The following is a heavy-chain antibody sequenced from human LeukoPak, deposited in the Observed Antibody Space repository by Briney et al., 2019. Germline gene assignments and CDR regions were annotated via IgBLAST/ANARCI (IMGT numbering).Heavy chain of an antibody. CDR2: ITSSSSYI. CDR3: ARDQYSSSWSRRRYYYGIDV. V-gene: IGHV3-21*01. D-gene: IGHD6-13*01. CDR1: RFTFSRYS. Sequence: GRCLRLSRAPSRFTFSRYSMKWVPQAPGKGLESVSYITSSSSYIYYADSVKGRSTISRDNAKNSLYLQMNSLRAEDTAVYYCARDQYSSSWSRRRYYYGIDVWGQGTTVTVSS. J-gene: IGHJ6*02.